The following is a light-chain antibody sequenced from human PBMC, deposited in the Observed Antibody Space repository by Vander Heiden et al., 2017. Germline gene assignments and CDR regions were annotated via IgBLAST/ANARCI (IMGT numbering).Light chain of an antibody. CDR3: QQHHAWPLT. V-gene: IGKV3-15*01. CDR1: QSIGNL. Sequence: IVMTQSPPTLSVSAGERATLSCRASQSIGNLLAWYQQRPGQAPRLLIYAASSRATGIPARFSGSGSGTESSLTISSLQSEDFAVYYCQQHHAWPLTFGGGTKVEIK. CDR2: AAS. J-gene: IGKJ4*01.